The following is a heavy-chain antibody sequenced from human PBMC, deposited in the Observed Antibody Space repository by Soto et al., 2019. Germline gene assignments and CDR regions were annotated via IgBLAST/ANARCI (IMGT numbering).Heavy chain of an antibody. CDR1: GYSFTSYW. V-gene: IGHV5-51*01. D-gene: IGHD3-22*01. CDR2: IYPGDSDT. J-gene: IGHJ6*02. Sequence: GESLKISCKGSGYSFTSYWIGWVRQMPGKGLEWMGIIYPGDSDTRYSPSFQGQVTISADKSISTAYLQWSSLKASDPAMYYCAGTTYYYDSSGYERGAYYYYGMDVWDQGTTVTASS. CDR3: AGTTYYYDSSGYERGAYYYYGMDV.